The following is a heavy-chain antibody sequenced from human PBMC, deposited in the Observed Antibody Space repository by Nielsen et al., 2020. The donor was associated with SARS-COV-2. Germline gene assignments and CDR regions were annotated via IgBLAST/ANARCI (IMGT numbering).Heavy chain of an antibody. J-gene: IGHJ6*02. CDR2: IYSGGTT. CDR1: GFTVSSNY. V-gene: IGHV3-53*04. Sequence: LKISCAASGFTVSSNYMSWVRQAPGRGLEWVSVIYSGGTTYYADSVKGRFTISRHNSKNTVYPQMNSLRVEDTAVYYCARDHVAASSVATYGMDVWGQGTTVTVSS. CDR3: ARDHVAASSVATYGMDV. D-gene: IGHD3-22*01.